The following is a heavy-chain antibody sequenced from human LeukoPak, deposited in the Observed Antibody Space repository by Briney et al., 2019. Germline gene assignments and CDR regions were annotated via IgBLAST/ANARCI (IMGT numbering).Heavy chain of an antibody. D-gene: IGHD6-19*01. V-gene: IGHV3-23*01. Sequence: GGSPRLSCAASGFTFSSNAMIWVRQAPGKGLEWVSVISGSGGNTYYADSVKGRLTISRDNSKNTLYLQMNSLRAEDTAVYYCAKAVGSGWRYYFDYSGQAAMLAVSS. CDR2: ISGSGGNT. CDR1: GFTFSSNA. CDR3: AKAVGSGWRYYFDY. J-gene: IGHJ4*02.